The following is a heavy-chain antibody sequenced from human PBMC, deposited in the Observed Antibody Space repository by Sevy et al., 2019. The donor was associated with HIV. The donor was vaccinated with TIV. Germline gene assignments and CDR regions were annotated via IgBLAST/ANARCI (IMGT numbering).Heavy chain of an antibody. CDR2: IGTLLDT. D-gene: IGHD6-19*01. CDR3: GGAGTVAVYMSGNIVAYDF. CDR1: GFTFSTYD. V-gene: IGHV3-13*01. Sequence: GGSLRLSCAASGFTFSTYDMHWVRQVAGEGLEWVSGIGTLLDTYYAASVKGRFFISRENVKNSLFLLMNSLRAGDTAIYYCGGAGTVAVYMSGNIVAYDFWGQGTVVTVSS. J-gene: IGHJ3*01.